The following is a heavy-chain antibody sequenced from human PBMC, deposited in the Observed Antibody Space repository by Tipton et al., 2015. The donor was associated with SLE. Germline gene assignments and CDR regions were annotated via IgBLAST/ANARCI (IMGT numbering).Heavy chain of an antibody. J-gene: IGHJ3*02. V-gene: IGHV4-38-2*02. D-gene: IGHD4-17*01. CDR3: ARDLTYGDYLLGAFDI. Sequence: TLSLTCAVSGYSISSGYYWGWIRQPPGKGLEWIGSMYHSGSTYYNPSLKSRVTISVDTSKNQFSLKLSFVTAADTAVYYCARDLTYGDYLLGAFDIWGQGTMVIVSS. CDR1: GYSISSGYY. CDR2: MYHSGST.